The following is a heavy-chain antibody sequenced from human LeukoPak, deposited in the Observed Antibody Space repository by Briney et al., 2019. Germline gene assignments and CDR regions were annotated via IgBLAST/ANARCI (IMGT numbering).Heavy chain of an antibody. D-gene: IGHD2-2*02. CDR2: MNPNSGNT. CDR1: GYTFTSYD. CDR3: ARGRSRVVPAAIGY. V-gene: IGHV1-8*01. J-gene: IGHJ4*02. Sequence: ASVKVSYKASGYTFTSYDINWVRQATGQGLEWMGWMNPNSGNTGYAQKFQGRVTMTRNTSISTAYMELSSLRSEDTAVYYCARGRSRVVPAAIGYWGQGTLVTVSS.